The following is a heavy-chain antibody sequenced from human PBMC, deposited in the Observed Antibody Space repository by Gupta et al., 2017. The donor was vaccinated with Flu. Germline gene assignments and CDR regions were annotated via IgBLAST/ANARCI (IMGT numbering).Heavy chain of an antibody. J-gene: IGHJ6*02. CDR2: ISNSGRTI. CDR3: ARDQEVGNSKRPYQYYYYAMDV. Sequence: QVQLVESGGGLVKPGGSLILSCAASGFTFSDHYMGWIRQAPGKGLEWGSYISNSGRTIYYAESVNGRFTISRDNAQNLLYLQMNSLRVEDAAVYYCARDQEVGNSKRPYQYYYYAMDVWGQGTAVSVSS. CDR1: GFTFSDHY. D-gene: IGHD4-23*01. V-gene: IGHV3-11*01.